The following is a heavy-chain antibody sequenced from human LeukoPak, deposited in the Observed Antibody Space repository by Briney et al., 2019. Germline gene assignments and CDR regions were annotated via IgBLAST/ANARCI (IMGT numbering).Heavy chain of an antibody. CDR2: IYYSGST. D-gene: IGHD4-17*01. J-gene: IGHJ4*02. Sequence: PSETLSLTCTVSGGSISSYYWSWIRQPPGKGLEWIGYIYYSGSTNYNPSLKSRVTISVDTSKNQCSLKLSSVTAADTAVYYCARHSNPLRLFDYWGQGTLVTVSS. V-gene: IGHV4-59*01. CDR1: GGSISSYY. CDR3: ARHSNPLRLFDY.